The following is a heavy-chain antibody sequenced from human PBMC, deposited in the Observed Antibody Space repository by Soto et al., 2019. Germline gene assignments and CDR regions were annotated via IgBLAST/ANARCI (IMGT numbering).Heavy chain of an antibody. V-gene: IGHV1-69*02. Sequence: QVQLVQSGAEVKKPGSSVKVSCKASGGTFSSYTISWVRQAPGQGLEWMGRIIPILGIANYAQKFQGRVTITADKSTSTDYMELSRLRSEDTAVYYCARGVYCDPYLGFDYWGQGTLVTVSS. CDR1: GGTFSSYT. CDR3: ARGVYCDPYLGFDY. D-gene: IGHD4-17*01. J-gene: IGHJ4*02. CDR2: IIPILGIA.